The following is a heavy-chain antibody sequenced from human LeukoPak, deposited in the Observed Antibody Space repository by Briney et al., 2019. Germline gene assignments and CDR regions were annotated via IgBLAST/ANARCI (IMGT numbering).Heavy chain of an antibody. CDR2: INPNSGGT. D-gene: IGHD1-26*01. CDR3: ARSRSGSYSA. J-gene: IGHJ4*02. Sequence: GASVKVSCKASGYTFTGFYMHWVRQAPGQGLEWMGWINPNSGGTNYAQKFQGRVTMTRDTSISTAYMELSRLRSDDTAIYYCARSRSGSYSAWGQGSLVTVSS. V-gene: IGHV1-2*02. CDR1: GYTFTGFY.